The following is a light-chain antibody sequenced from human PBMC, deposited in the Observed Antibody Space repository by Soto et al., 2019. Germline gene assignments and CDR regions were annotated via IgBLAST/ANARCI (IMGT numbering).Light chain of an antibody. Sequence: QSVLTQPASVSGSPGQSITISCTATSSDLSRYNFVHWYQQHPGKAPKLVIYKVTNRPSGVSNRFSGSRSGNTASLSISGLQAEDEADYYCCSYTGSSNYVFGTGTKLTVL. CDR2: KVT. J-gene: IGLJ1*01. CDR3: CSYTGSSNYV. CDR1: SSDLSRYNF. V-gene: IGLV2-14*01.